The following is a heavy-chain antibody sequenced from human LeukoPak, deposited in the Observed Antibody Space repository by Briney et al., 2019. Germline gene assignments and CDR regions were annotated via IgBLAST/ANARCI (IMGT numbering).Heavy chain of an antibody. CDR2: IYYSGST. D-gene: IGHD3-22*01. J-gene: IGHJ4*02. V-gene: IGHV4-39*01. CDR1: GGSIRSSSYY. Sequence: SETLSLTCTVSGGSIRSSSYYWGRIRQPPGKGLEWIGSIYYSGSTNYKPSLMSRVTISVDTSKNQVSLNLSSVTAADTAVYYCARHAGSYYTYNFDYWGQGTLVTVSS. CDR3: ARHAGSYYTYNFDY.